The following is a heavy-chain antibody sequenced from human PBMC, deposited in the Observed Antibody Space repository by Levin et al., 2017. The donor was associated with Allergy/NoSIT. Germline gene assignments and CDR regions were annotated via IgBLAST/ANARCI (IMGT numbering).Heavy chain of an antibody. Sequence: GGSLRLSCAASGFIFDDYAMHWVRQAPGKGLEWVAGISWDSGSIVYADSVKGRFTVSRDNAKNSLYLQMNSLRVEDTALYYCAKDFDNGGKKGDAFDIWGQGTRVTVSS. CDR1: GFIFDDYA. J-gene: IGHJ3*02. V-gene: IGHV3-9*01. D-gene: IGHD4-23*01. CDR2: ISWDSGSI. CDR3: AKDFDNGGKKGDAFDI.